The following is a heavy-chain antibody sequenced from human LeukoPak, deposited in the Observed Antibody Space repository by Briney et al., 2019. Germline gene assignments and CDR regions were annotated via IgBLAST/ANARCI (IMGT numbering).Heavy chain of an antibody. J-gene: IGHJ4*02. D-gene: IGHD1-14*01. CDR1: GGSFSGYY. CDR3: ARLGLNLGNPDH. Sequence: SETLSLTCAVYGGSFSGYYWGWIRLSPGKGLEWIGTIWHSGITYYNPSLKSRVTISVDTSKNQFSLNLSSVTAADTAVYYCARLGLNLGNPDHWGQGTLVTVSS. V-gene: IGHV4-38-2*01. CDR2: IWHSGIT.